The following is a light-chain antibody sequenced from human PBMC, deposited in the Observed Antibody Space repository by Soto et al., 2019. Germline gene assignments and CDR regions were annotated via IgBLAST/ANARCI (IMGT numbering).Light chain of an antibody. CDR2: KTS. J-gene: IGKJ1*01. CDR3: QQYNTYSPWT. CDR1: QSISTW. V-gene: IGKV1-5*03. Sequence: DIQMTQSPSTLSASVGDRVTITCRASQSISTWLAWYQQKPGRAPNLLIYKTSSLERGVPSRFSGSGSGTEFTLTISNLQPDDFATYYCQQYNTYSPWTLGQGTKVEIK.